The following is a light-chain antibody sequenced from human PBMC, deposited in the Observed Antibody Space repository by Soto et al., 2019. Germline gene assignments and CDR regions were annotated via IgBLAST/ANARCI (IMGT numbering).Light chain of an antibody. CDR2: DAS. CDR3: KQINNTPLT. CDR1: QTIGTY. V-gene: IGKV1-39*01. J-gene: IGKJ1*01. Sequence: IEVTQSPSSLAASLGDRVTITCRASQTIGTYVNWYRQKSGAAPELLIYDASTLQSGVPSRFRGGASGTDFTLTISSLQLDDFATNYCKQINNTPLTLAQGTKVEIK.